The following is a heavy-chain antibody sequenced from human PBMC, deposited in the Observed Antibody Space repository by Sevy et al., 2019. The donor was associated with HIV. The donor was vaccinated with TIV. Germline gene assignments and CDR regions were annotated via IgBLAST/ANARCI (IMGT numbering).Heavy chain of an antibody. V-gene: IGHV4-38-2*01. CDR2: VYHSGRP. Sequence: SETLSLTCDVSGYSISSGYVWGWIRQPPGGGLEGIGSVYHSGRPYYNPSLKSRVTISRVTSKNQFSMSLTSVTAADTAVYYCARAPSTNYFDDWGQGTLVTVSS. J-gene: IGHJ4*02. CDR3: ARAPSTNYFDD. CDR1: GYSISSGYV.